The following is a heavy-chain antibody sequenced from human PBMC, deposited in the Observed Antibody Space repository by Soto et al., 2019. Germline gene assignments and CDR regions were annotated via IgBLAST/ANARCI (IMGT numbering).Heavy chain of an antibody. CDR1: GGSISSYY. V-gene: IGHV4-59*08. J-gene: IGHJ5*02. D-gene: IGHD2-2*01. CDR2: IYYSGST. Sequence: SETLSLTCTVSGGSISSYYWSWIRQPPGKGLEWIGYIYYSGSTNYNPSLKSRVTISVDTSKNQFSLKLSSVTAADTAVYYCARHSRADSTSQNWFDPWGQGTLVTVSS. CDR3: ARHSRADSTSQNWFDP.